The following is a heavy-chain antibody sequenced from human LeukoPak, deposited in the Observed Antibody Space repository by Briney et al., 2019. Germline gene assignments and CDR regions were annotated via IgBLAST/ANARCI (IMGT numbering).Heavy chain of an antibody. CDR1: GFTFSSYS. D-gene: IGHD1-26*01. Sequence: GGSLRLSCAASGFTFSSYSMNWVRQAPGKGLEWVSAISGSGGSTYYADSVKGRFTISRDNSKNTLYLQMNSLRAEDTAVYYCAKDRGGSFWFDPWGQGTLVTVSS. J-gene: IGHJ5*02. CDR3: AKDRGGSFWFDP. V-gene: IGHV3-23*01. CDR2: ISGSGGST.